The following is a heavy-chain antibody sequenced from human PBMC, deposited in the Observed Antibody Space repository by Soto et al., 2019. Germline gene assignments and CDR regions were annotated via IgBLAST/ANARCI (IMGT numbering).Heavy chain of an antibody. D-gene: IGHD3-3*01. V-gene: IGHV3-30*03. J-gene: IGHJ6*02. Sequence: QVQLVESGGGVVQPGRSLRLSCAASGFTFSSYGMHWVRQAPGKGLEWVAVISYDGSNKNYADSVKVRFTIYRDNSKNTQSLQMSSLRAWDTAVYYCPIDVWGGPMDVWGQGTTVTVSS. CDR2: ISYDGSNK. CDR3: PIDVWGGPMDV. CDR1: GFTFSSYG.